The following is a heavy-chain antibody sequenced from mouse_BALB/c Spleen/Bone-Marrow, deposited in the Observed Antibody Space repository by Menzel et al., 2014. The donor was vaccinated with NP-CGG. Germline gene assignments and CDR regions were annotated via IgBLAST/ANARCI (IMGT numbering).Heavy chain of an antibody. CDR2: IYPGDGDT. V-gene: IGHV1-80*01. CDR1: GYLFSNYW. CDR3: ASRGDYSYAMDY. Sequence: VKLMESGAELVRPGSSVKISCKSSGYLFSNYWMNWMKQRPGQGLEWIGQIYPGDGDTDYNGKFKGKATLTADKSSSTAYMQLSSLTSEDSAVYFCASRGDYSYAMDYWGQGTSVTVSS. D-gene: IGHD1-1*01. J-gene: IGHJ4*01.